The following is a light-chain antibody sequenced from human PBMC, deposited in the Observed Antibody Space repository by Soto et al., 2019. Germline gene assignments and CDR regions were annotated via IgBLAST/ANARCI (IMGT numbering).Light chain of an antibody. CDR1: QTISSN. V-gene: IGKV3-15*01. CDR2: RAS. CDR3: QQYHNWPPIT. Sequence: IVVTQSPATLSVSPGERATLSCRASQTISSNLAWYQQKPGQAPRLLIYRASARATGIPARFTGSGSGTEFTLTISSLQSEDFGVYYCQQYHNWPPITFGPGTKVDIK. J-gene: IGKJ3*01.